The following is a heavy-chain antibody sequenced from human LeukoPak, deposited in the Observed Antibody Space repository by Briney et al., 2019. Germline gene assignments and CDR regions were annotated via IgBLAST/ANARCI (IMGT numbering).Heavy chain of an antibody. CDR1: EFTFSSYW. Sequence: QPGGSLRLSCAASEFTFSSYWMHWVRQAPGKGLVWVSRITSDGSSTTYADSVKGRFTISRDNAKNSLYLQMNSLRAEDTAVYYCARDHGDYGGHFDYWGQGTLVTVSS. CDR3: ARDHGDYGGHFDY. J-gene: IGHJ4*02. CDR2: ITSDGSST. D-gene: IGHD4-17*01. V-gene: IGHV3-74*01.